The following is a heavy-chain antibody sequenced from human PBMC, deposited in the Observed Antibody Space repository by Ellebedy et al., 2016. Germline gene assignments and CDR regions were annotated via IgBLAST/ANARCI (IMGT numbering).Heavy chain of an antibody. CDR1: GYTFTGYY. CDR2: INPNSGGT. D-gene: IGHD6-13*01. J-gene: IGHJ5*02. Sequence: ASVKVSCXASGYTFTGYYMHWVRQAPGQGLEWMGWINPNSGGTNYAQKFQGRVTMTRDTSISTAYMELSRLRSDDTAVYYCATGMAKAGWFNPWGQGTLVTVSS. V-gene: IGHV1-2*02. CDR3: ATGMAKAGWFNP.